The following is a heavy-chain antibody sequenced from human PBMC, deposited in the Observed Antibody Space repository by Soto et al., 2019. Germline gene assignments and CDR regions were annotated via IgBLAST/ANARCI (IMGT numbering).Heavy chain of an antibody. D-gene: IGHD3-10*01. J-gene: IGHJ4*02. CDR3: ARGWLNYGTNTAFWEY. CDR1: GGTFSSYA. V-gene: IGHV1-69*01. Sequence: QVQLVQSGAEVKKPGSSVKVSCKASGGTFSSYAISWVRQAPGQGLEWMGGIIPIFGTANYAQKVQGRVTITADESTSTAYMELSSLRSEDTAVYYCARGWLNYGTNTAFWEYWGQGTLVTVSS. CDR2: IIPIFGTA.